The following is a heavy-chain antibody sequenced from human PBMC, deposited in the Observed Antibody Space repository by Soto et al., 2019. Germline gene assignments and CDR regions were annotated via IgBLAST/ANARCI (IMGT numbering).Heavy chain of an antibody. Sequence: GESLKISCKGSGYSFTSYWIGWVRQMPGKGLEWMGIIYPGDSDTRYSPSFQGQVTISADKSISTAYLQWSSLKASDTAMYYCATAGISPWPPKYYFDYWGQGTLVTVSS. J-gene: IGHJ4*02. CDR1: GYSFTSYW. D-gene: IGHD2-15*01. CDR3: ATAGISPWPPKYYFDY. CDR2: IYPGDSDT. V-gene: IGHV5-51*01.